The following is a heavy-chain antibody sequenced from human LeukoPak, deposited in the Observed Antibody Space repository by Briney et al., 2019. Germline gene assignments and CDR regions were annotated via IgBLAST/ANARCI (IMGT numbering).Heavy chain of an antibody. D-gene: IGHD5-12*01. CDR1: GGSFSGYY. CDR2: INHSGST. V-gene: IGHV4-34*01. Sequence: PSETPSLTCAVYGGSFSGYYWSWIRQPPGKGLEWIGEINHSGSTNYNPSLKSRVTISVDTSKNQFSLKLSSMTAADTAVYYCARGGYSGYDFWGQGTLVTVSS. CDR3: ARGGYSGYDF. J-gene: IGHJ4*02.